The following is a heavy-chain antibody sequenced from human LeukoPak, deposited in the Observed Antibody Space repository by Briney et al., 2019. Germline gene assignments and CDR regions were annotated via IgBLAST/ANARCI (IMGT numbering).Heavy chain of an antibody. J-gene: IGHJ4*02. CDR1: GGSISSYSYY. V-gene: IGHV4-39*07. CDR3: ARDVVAAPGTWDY. Sequence: SETLSLTCTVSGGSISSYSYYWGWIRQPPGKGLEWIGSIYYSGSTYYNPSLKSRVTMSVDTSKNQFSLKLSSVTAADTAVYYCARDVVAAPGTWDYWGQGTLVTVSS. D-gene: IGHD6-13*01. CDR2: IYYSGST.